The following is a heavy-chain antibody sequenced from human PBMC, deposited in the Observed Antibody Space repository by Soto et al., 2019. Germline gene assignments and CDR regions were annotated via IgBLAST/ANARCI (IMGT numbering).Heavy chain of an antibody. D-gene: IGHD6-19*01. CDR3: AKDEGRGWYYFDY. V-gene: IGHV3-23*01. CDR2: ISGTSGRT. J-gene: IGHJ4*02. Sequence: EVHLLESGGGLVQPGGSLRLSCAASGFTFSSYAMNWVRQAPGKGLEWVSSISGTSGRTYYADSVEGRFTISRDNSKNTLYLQIDSLRSEDTAVYYFAKDEGRGWYYFDYWGQGTLVSVSS. CDR1: GFTFSSYA.